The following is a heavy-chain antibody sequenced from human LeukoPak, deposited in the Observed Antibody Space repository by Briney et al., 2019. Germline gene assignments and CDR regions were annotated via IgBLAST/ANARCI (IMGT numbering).Heavy chain of an antibody. D-gene: IGHD3-10*01. CDR3: AKIRRPGTGDY. V-gene: IGHV3-23*01. J-gene: IGHJ4*02. CDR2: ISASGGST. Sequence: HTGGSLRLSCVASGFTFSTYAMSWVRQAPGKGLEWVSAISASGGSTYYADSVKGRFTISRDNSKNTLYLQMNSLRAEDTAIYYCAKIRRPGTGDYWGQGTLVTVSS. CDR1: GFTFSTYA.